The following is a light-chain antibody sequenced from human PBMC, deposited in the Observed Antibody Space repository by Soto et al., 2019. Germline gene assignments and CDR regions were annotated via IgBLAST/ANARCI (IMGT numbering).Light chain of an antibody. V-gene: IGLV2-14*01. CDR3: SSYTSSSTLV. J-gene: IGLJ1*01. CDR2: DVS. Sequence: QSVLAQPASVSGSRGQSITISCTGTSSDVGGYNYVSWYQQHPGKAPKLMIYDVSNRPSGVSNRFSGSKSGNTASLTISGLQAEDEADYYCSSYTSSSTLVFGTGTKLTVL. CDR1: SSDVGGYNY.